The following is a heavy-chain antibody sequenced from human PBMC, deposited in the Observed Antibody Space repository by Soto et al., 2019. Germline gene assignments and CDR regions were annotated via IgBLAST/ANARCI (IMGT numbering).Heavy chain of an antibody. CDR2: ISGSGATT. V-gene: IGHV3-23*01. J-gene: IGHJ4*02. CDR1: GFSFIAYA. D-gene: IGHD3-16*01. Sequence: WGSLRLSCAASGFSFIAYAITFFRHSPCKGLEWVSGISGSGATTDYADSVKGRFSISRDNSKNALYLQMSSLRADDTAVYFCAKDRTLYSATPVRFAYWGQGTLVTVSS. CDR3: AKDRTLYSATPVRFAY.